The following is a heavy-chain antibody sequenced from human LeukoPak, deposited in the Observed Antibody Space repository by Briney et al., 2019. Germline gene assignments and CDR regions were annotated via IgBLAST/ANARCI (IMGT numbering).Heavy chain of an antibody. D-gene: IGHD1-1*01. V-gene: IGHV4-59*08. J-gene: IGHJ5*02. CDR2: IYYSGST. CDR1: GGSINNYY. Sequence: PSETLSLTCTVSGGSINNYYWSWIRQPPGKGLEWIGYIYYSGSTYYSPSLKSRVTISVDTSKNQFSLKLSSVTAADTAVYYCARPVPSRLGWFDPWGQGTLVTVSS. CDR3: ARPVPSRLGWFDP.